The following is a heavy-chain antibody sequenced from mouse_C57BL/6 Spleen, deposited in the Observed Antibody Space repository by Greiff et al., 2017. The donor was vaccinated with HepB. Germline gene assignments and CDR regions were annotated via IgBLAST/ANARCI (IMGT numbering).Heavy chain of an antibody. D-gene: IGHD2-4*01. J-gene: IGHJ4*01. Sequence: EVKLVESGEGLVKPGGSLKLSCAASGFTFSSYAMSWVRQTPEKRLEWVAYLSSGGDYIYYADTVKGRFTISRDNARNTLYLQMSSLKSEDTAMYYCTRIYYEYTMDYWGQGTSVTVSS. CDR3: TRIYYEYTMDY. V-gene: IGHV5-9-1*02. CDR1: GFTFSSYA. CDR2: LSSGGDYI.